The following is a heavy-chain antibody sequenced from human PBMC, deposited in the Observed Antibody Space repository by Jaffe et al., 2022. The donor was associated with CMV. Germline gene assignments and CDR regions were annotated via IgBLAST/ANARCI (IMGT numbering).Heavy chain of an antibody. CDR2: IYYSGST. CDR1: GGSISSGGYY. D-gene: IGHD1-26*01. Sequence: QVQLQESGPGLVKPSQTLSLTCTVSGGSISSGGYYWSWIRQHPGKGLEWIGYIYYSGSTYYNPSLKSRVTISVDTSKNQFSLKLSSVTAADTAVYYCARLNSGSYYWYFDLWGRGTLVTVSS. J-gene: IGHJ2*01. CDR3: ARLNSGSYYWYFDL. V-gene: IGHV4-31*03.